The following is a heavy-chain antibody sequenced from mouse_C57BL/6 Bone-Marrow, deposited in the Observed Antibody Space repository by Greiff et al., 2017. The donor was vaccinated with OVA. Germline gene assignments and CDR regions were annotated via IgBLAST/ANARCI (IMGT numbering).Heavy chain of an antibody. J-gene: IGHJ2*01. V-gene: IGHV1-55*01. CDR2: IYPGSGST. Sequence: QVQLQQPGAELVKPGASVKMSCKASGYTFTSYWITWVKHRPGQGLEWIGDIYPGSGSTNYNEKFKSKATLTVDTSSSTAYMQLSSLTSEDSAVYYCAVLITTVVATDFDYWGQGTTLTVSS. CDR3: AVLITTVVATDFDY. CDR1: GYTFTSYW. D-gene: IGHD1-1*01.